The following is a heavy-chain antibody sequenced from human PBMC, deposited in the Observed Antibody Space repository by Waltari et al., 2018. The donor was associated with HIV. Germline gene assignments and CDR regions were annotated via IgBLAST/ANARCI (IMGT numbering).Heavy chain of an antibody. CDR1: GFTFSTFW. CDR2: IRQDVWEE. J-gene: IGHJ4*02. D-gene: IGHD3-10*01. Sequence: EVQLVESGGGLVRPGGSLRLSCVASGFTFSTFWMSWVRQAPGKGPEWVATIRQDVWEEYYVDSVKGRFTISRDNAKNSLYLQMNNVRAEDTAIYYCARSRGHFWGQGTLVTVSS. CDR3: ARSRGHF. V-gene: IGHV3-7*03.